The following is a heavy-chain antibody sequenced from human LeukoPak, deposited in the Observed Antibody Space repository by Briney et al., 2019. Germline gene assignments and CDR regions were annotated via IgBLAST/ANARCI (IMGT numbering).Heavy chain of an antibody. CDR1: GGSIRNYY. Sequence: SETLSLTCTVSGGSIRNYYWSWIRQPPGKGLGWIGYIYYSGNTNYNPSLKSRVTISVDTSKNQFSLKLSSVTAADTAVYYCASQGARPSWFDPWGQGTLVTVSS. CDR3: ASQGARPSWFDP. CDR2: IYYSGNT. J-gene: IGHJ5*02. D-gene: IGHD3-16*01. V-gene: IGHV4-59*01.